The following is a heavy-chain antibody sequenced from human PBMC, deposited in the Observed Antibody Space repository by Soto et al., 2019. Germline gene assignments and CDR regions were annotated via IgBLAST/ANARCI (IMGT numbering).Heavy chain of an antibody. J-gene: IGHJ4*02. CDR2: ISGSGGST. CDR1: GFTFSSYA. V-gene: IGHV3-23*01. D-gene: IGHD3-10*01. Sequence: GGSLRLSCAASGFTFSSYAMSWVRQAPGQGLEWVSAISGSGGSTYYADSVKGRFTISRDNSKNTLYLQMNSLRAEDTAVYYCAKELRSLYYYGSGSYSSDFDYWGQGTLVTVSS. CDR3: AKELRSLYYYGSGSYSSDFDY.